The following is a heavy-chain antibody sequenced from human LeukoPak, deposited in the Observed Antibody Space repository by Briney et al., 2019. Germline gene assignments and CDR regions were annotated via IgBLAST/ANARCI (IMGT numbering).Heavy chain of an antibody. CDR1: GGSISSYH. V-gene: IGHV4-4*07. CDR2: INSNGDT. Sequence: SETLSLTCTASGGSISSYHWIWIRQPAGKGLEWIGRINSNGDTVYNPSLKSRATMSLDMTNNQFSRKLSSVTAADTAVYYCARDRGLDGSDQLDSWGPGTLVTVSS. J-gene: IGHJ5*01. CDR3: ARDRGLDGSDQLDS. D-gene: IGHD3-10*01.